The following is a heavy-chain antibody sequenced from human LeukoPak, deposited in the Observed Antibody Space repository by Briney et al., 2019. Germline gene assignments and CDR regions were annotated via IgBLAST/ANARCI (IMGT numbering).Heavy chain of an antibody. D-gene: IGHD4/OR15-4a*01. CDR2: IYYSGST. J-gene: IGHJ3*02. Sequence: SETLSLTCTVSGDSISSSSSYWGWIRQPPGEGLEWIGSIYYSGSTYYNTSLKSRVTISVDTSKKQFSLRLSSVTAADTAVYYCERPGAGDAFDIWGQGTMVTVSS. CDR3: ERPGAGDAFDI. CDR1: GDSISSSSSY. V-gene: IGHV4-39*01.